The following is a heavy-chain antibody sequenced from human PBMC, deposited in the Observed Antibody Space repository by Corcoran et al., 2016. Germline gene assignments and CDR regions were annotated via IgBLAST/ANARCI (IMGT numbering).Heavy chain of an antibody. CDR3: ARILGGCGGGSCYSWGPLDY. Sequence: QVQLVQSGAEVKKPGASVKVSCKASGYTFTSYGISWVRQAPGQGLEWMGWISAYNGNTNYAQKLQGRVTMTTDTSTSTAYMELRRLRSDDTVGYYCARILGGCGGGSCYSWGPLDYWGQGTLVTVSS. CDR1: GYTFTSYG. D-gene: IGHD2-15*01. CDR2: ISAYNGNT. J-gene: IGHJ4*02. V-gene: IGHV1-18*01.